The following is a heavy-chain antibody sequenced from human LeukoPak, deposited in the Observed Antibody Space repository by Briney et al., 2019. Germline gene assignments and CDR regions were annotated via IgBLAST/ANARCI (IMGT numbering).Heavy chain of an antibody. CDR3: ARDRLGYDSSGLDY. CDR1: GFTFSSYW. D-gene: IGHD3-22*01. Sequence: GGSLRLSCAASGFTFSSYWMSWVRQAPGKGLEWVANIKQDGSEKYYVDSVKGRFTISRDNAKNSLYLQMNSLRAEDTAVYYCARDRLGYDSSGLDYWGQGTLVTVSS. CDR2: IKQDGSEK. V-gene: IGHV3-7*01. J-gene: IGHJ4*02.